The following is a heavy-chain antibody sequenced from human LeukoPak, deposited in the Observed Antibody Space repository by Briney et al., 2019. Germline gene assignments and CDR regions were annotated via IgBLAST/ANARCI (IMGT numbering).Heavy chain of an antibody. J-gene: IGHJ4*02. V-gene: IGHV5-51*01. D-gene: IGHD2-15*01. CDR2: IYPGDSDT. CDR3: TALDCSGGSCSSTGFDY. CDR1: GYRYSSYW. Sequence: GESLKISCKCSGYRYSSYWIGWVRQMPGKGLEWMGIIYPGDSDTRYSPSFQGQVTISADKSISIAYLQWSSLKASDTAMYYCTALDCSGGSCSSTGFDYWGQGTLVTVSS.